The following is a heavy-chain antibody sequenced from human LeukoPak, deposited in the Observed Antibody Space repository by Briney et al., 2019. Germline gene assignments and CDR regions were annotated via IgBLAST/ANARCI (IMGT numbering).Heavy chain of an antibody. D-gene: IGHD4-17*01. CDR1: GYTLTELS. J-gene: IGHJ4*02. CDR3: ATSQMTTVTTGGEYAFDY. Sequence: ASVKVSCKVSGYTLTELSMHWVRQAPGKGLEWMGGFDPEDGETIYAQKLQGRVTMTTDTSTSTAYMELRSLRSDDTAVYYCATSQMTTVTTGGEYAFDYWGQGTLVTVSS. V-gene: IGHV1-24*01. CDR2: FDPEDGET.